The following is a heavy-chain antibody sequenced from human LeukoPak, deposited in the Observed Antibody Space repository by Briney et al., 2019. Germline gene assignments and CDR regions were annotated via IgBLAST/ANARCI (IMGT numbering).Heavy chain of an antibody. CDR1: GGSISSSSYY. CDR3: ASRDGSGSYSYYYGMDV. CDR2: IYYSGST. D-gene: IGHD3-10*01. J-gene: IGHJ6*02. Sequence: SETLSLTCTVSGGSISSSSYYWGWIRQPPGKGLEWIGSIYYSGSTYYNPSLKSRVTISVDTSKNQFSLKLSSVTAADTAVYYCASRDGSGSYSYYYGMDVWGQGTTVTVSS. V-gene: IGHV4-39*01.